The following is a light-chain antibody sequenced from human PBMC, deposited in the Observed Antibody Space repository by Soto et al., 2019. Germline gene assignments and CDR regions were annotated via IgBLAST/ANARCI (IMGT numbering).Light chain of an antibody. J-gene: IGKJ1*01. V-gene: IGKV4-1*01. Sequence: VMAQSPLSLPVTLGQPASLSCRSNQSLGYGDGNTYLSWMQQKPRQPPKLLIYWASTRESGVPDRFSGSGSGTDFTLTISSLQAEDVAVYYCQQFYTTPRTFGQGTKVDIK. CDR2: WAS. CDR1: QSLGYGDGNTY. CDR3: QQFYTTPRT.